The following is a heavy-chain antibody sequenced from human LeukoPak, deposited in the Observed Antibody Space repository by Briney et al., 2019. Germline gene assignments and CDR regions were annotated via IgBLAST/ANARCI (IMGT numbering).Heavy chain of an antibody. Sequence: SETLSLTCTVSGGSISSYYWNWIRQTPGKELQWIGYINYRGNTNYNPSLKSRVTFSVDTSRNQFSLKLNSVTAADTAVYYCARTYGDYYFDYWGQGTLVTVSS. CDR3: ARTYGDYYFDY. CDR2: INYRGNT. V-gene: IGHV4-59*12. D-gene: IGHD4-17*01. J-gene: IGHJ4*02. CDR1: GGSISSYY.